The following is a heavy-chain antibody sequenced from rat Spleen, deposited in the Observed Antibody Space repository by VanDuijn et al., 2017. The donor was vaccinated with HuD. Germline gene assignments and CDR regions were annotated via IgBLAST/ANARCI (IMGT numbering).Heavy chain of an antibody. CDR3: TRDRILRSTGFDY. CDR1: GFISSDFH. D-gene: IGHD1-6*01. J-gene: IGHJ2*01. Sequence: EVQLVESGGGLVQPGRSLKISCAASGFISSDFHLAWVRQAPTKGLEWVASINYDGSSIYYRDSVKGRFTVSRDNAKSSLYLQMDSLRSEDSATYYCTRDRILRSTGFDYWGQGVMVTVSS. CDR2: INYDGSSI. V-gene: IGHV5-20*01.